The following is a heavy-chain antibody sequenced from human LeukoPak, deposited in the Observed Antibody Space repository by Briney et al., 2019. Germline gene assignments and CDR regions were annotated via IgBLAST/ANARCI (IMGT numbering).Heavy chain of an antibody. CDR2: ISYDRSNK. CDR1: GFTFISFG. V-gene: IGHV3-30*18. CDR3: AKDWDPGYYDSSGSYPDY. J-gene: IGHJ4*02. D-gene: IGHD3-22*01. Sequence: GGSLRLSCAASGFTFISFGMHWVRQAPGKGLEWVALISYDRSNKYYADSVKGRFTISRDNSKNTLYLQMNSLRAEDAAVYYCAKDWDPGYYDSSGSYPDYWGQGTLVTVSS.